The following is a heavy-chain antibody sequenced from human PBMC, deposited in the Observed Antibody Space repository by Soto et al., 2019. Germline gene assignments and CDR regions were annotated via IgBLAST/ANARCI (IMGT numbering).Heavy chain of an antibody. CDR2: IYYSGST. CDR1: GGSISSSSYF. J-gene: IGHJ4*02. D-gene: IGHD1-1*01. CDR3: ARHDWNGVDY. Sequence: QLQLQESGPGLVKPSETLSLTCTVSGGSISSSSYFWGWIRQPPGKGLAWIGSIYYSGSTYYNPSLKSRVTIAVDTSKNQFSLKLSSVTAADTAVYYCARHDWNGVDYWGQGTLVTVSS. V-gene: IGHV4-39*01.